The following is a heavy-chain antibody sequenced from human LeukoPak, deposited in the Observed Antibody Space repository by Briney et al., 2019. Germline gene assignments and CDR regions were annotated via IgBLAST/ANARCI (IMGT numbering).Heavy chain of an antibody. D-gene: IGHD3-9*01. V-gene: IGHV1-2*02. CDR3: ARAPLYGILTGYPFDY. CDR1: GYTLTGYY. J-gene: IGHJ4*02. Sequence: ASVKVSCKASGYTLTGYYMHWVRQAPGQGLEWMGWINPNSGGTNFAQKFQGRVTMTRDTSISTAYMELSRLRYDDTAVYYCARAPLYGILTGYPFDYWGQGTLVTVSS. CDR2: INPNSGGT.